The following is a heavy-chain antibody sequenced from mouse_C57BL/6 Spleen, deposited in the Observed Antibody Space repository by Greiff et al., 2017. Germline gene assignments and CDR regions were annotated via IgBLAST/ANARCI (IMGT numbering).Heavy chain of an antibody. CDR3: ARSETSGRSYRFAY. CDR1: GYTFTSYW. J-gene: IGHJ3*01. Sequence: VQLQQPGAELVRPGSSVKLSCKASGYTFTSYWMHWVKQRPIQGLEWIGNIDPSDSETHYNQKFKDKATLTVDKSSSTAYMQLSSLTSEDSAVYYCARSETSGRSYRFAYWGQGTLVTVSA. D-gene: IGHD1-1*01. V-gene: IGHV1-52*01. CDR2: IDPSDSET.